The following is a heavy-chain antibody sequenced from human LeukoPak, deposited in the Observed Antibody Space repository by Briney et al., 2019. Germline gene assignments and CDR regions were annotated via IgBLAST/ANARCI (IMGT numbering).Heavy chain of an antibody. CDR1: GGSISSGDYY. J-gene: IGHJ4*02. Sequence: SETLSLTCTVSGGSISSGDYYWSWIRQPPGKGLGWIVYIYYSGSTYYNPSLKSRVTISVDTSKNQFSLKLSSVTAADTAVYYCARDLLNEGNHLDYWGQGALVTVSS. CDR2: IYYSGST. D-gene: IGHD4-23*01. V-gene: IGHV4-30-4*01. CDR3: ARDLLNEGNHLDY.